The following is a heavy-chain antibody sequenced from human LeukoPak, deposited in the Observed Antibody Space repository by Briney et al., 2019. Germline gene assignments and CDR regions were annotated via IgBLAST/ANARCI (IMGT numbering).Heavy chain of an antibody. V-gene: IGHV4-4*07. CDR2: IYTSGST. Sequence: SETLSLTCTVSGGSISSYYWSWIRQPAGKGLEWIGRIYTSGSTNYNPSLKSRVTMSVDTSKNQFSLKLSSVTAADTAVYYCARHLPEGSGFRHGAFDIWGQGTMVTVSS. CDR3: ARHLPEGSGFRHGAFDI. CDR1: GGSISSYY. D-gene: IGHD6-25*01. J-gene: IGHJ3*02.